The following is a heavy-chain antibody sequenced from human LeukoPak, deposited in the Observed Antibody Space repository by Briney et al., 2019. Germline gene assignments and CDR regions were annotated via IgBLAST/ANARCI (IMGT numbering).Heavy chain of an antibody. CDR3: AREAHDYGETFGAFDI. D-gene: IGHD4-17*01. CDR1: GGSISSYY. V-gene: IGHV4-59*01. Sequence: KPSETLSLTCPVSGGSISSYYWSWIRQPPGKGLEWIGYIYYSGSTNYNPSLKSRVTISVDTPKNQFSLKLSSVTAADTAVYYCAREAHDYGETFGAFDIWGQGTMVTVSS. J-gene: IGHJ3*02. CDR2: IYYSGST.